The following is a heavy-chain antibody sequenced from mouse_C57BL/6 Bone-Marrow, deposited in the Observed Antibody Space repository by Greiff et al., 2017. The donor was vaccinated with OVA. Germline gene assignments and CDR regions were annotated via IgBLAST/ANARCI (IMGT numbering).Heavy chain of an antibody. CDR1: GFTFTDYY. D-gene: IGHD2-3*01. CDR3: ASLYDGYFDY. CDR2: IRNKANGYTT. V-gene: IGHV7-3*01. J-gene: IGHJ2*01. Sequence: DVQLVESGGGLVQPGGSLSLSCAASGFTFTDYYMSWVRQPPGQALEWLGFIRNKANGYTTEYSASVKGRFTISRDNSQSILYLQMNALRAEDSATYYCASLYDGYFDYWGEGTALTVSS.